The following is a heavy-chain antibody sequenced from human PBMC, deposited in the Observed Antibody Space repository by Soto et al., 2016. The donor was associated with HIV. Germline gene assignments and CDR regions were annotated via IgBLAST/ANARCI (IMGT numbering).Heavy chain of an antibody. CDR3: ARDRITGYSSGWYRGYWYFDL. CDR1: GFTFSSYS. CDR2: ISGSSSYI. D-gene: IGHD6-19*01. J-gene: IGHJ2*01. Sequence: EVQLVESGGGLVKPGGSLRLSCAASGFTFSSYSMNWVRQAPGKGLEWVSSISGSSSYIYYADSVKGRFTISRDNAKNSLYLQMNSLRAEDTAVYYCARDRITGYSSGWYRGYWYFDLWGRGTLVTVSS. V-gene: IGHV3-21*01.